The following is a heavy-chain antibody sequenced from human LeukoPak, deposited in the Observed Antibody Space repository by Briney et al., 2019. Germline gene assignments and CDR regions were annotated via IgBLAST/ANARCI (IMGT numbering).Heavy chain of an antibody. V-gene: IGHV7-4-1*02. D-gene: IGHD3-16*02. Sequence: GASVKVSCKASGYTFTSYAMNWVRQAPGQGLEWMGWLSTNTGNPTYAQGFTGRFVFSLDTSVSTAYLQISSLKAEDTAVYYCARTTLYSDYYYYGMDVWGQGTTVTVSS. CDR3: ARTTLYSDYYYYGMDV. J-gene: IGHJ6*02. CDR2: LSTNTGNP. CDR1: GYTFTSYA.